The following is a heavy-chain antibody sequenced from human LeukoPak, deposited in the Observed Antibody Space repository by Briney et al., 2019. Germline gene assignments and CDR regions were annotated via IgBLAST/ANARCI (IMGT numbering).Heavy chain of an antibody. V-gene: IGHV1-2*02. CDR2: INPNSGGT. D-gene: IGHD5-24*01. CDR3: ARASRWLQFEVDY. CDR1: GYTFTGYY. J-gene: IGHJ4*02. Sequence: ASVKVSCKASGYTFTGYYMHWVRQAPGQGREWMGWINPNSGGTNYAQKFQGRVTMTRDTSISTAYMELSRLRSDDTAVYYCARASRWLQFEVDYWGQGTLVTVSS.